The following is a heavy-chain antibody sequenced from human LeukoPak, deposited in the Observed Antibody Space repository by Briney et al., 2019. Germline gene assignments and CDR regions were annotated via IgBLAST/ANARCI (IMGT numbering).Heavy chain of an antibody. Sequence: SVKVSCKASGGTFSSYAISWVRQAPGQGLEWMGRIIPTFGTANYAQKFQGRVTITTDESTSTAYMELSSLRSEDTAVYYCARTGRRGYSYGYFDYWGQGTLVTVSS. CDR3: ARTGRRGYSYGYFDY. D-gene: IGHD5-18*01. J-gene: IGHJ4*02. V-gene: IGHV1-69*05. CDR1: GGTFSSYA. CDR2: IIPTFGTA.